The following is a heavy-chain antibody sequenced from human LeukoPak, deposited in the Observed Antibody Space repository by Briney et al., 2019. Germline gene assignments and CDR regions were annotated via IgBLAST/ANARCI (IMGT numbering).Heavy chain of an antibody. D-gene: IGHD3-10*01. Sequence: GGSLRLSCAASGFTFSSYAMSWVRQAPGKGLEWVSAISGSGGSTYYADSVKGRFTISRDNSKNTLYLQMNRLRAEDTAVYYCATDRSITMVRGLQGLDAFDIWGQGTMVTVSS. CDR1: GFTFSSYA. V-gene: IGHV3-23*01. J-gene: IGHJ3*02. CDR3: ATDRSITMVRGLQGLDAFDI. CDR2: ISGSGGST.